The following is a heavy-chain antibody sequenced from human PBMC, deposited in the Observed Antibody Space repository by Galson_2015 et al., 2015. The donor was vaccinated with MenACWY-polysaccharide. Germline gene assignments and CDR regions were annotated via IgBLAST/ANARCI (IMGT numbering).Heavy chain of an antibody. J-gene: IGHJ4*02. D-gene: IGHD6-13*01. CDR1: GYTFTSYG. Sequence: SVKVSCKASGYTFTSYGISWVRQAPGQGLEWMGWISTYNGNTNYAQMLQGRVTMTTDTSASTAYMELRSLRSDDTAVYYCARDFRSSWYGHYFASWGQGTLVPVSS. V-gene: IGHV1-18*01. CDR3: ARDFRSSWYGHYFAS. CDR2: ISTYNGNT.